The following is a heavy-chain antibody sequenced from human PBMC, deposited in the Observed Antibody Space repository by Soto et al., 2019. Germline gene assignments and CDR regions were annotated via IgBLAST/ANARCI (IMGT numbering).Heavy chain of an antibody. Sequence: QVQLVQSGAAVKKPGSSVKVSCKASGGTFSSYAISWVRQAPGQGLEWMGGIIPIFGTANYAQKFQGRVTITADESTSTAYRELSSLISEDTAVYYCARGAKQQLIWLTMDVWGQGTTVTVS. CDR3: ARGAKQQLIWLTMDV. CDR2: IIPIFGTA. J-gene: IGHJ6*02. CDR1: GGTFSSYA. D-gene: IGHD6-13*01. V-gene: IGHV1-69*12.